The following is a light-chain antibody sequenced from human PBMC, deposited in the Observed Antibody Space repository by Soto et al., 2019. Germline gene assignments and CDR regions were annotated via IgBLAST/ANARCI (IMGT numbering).Light chain of an antibody. CDR2: DVS. Sequence: QSVLTQPASVSGSPGQSITISCTGTSSDVGGYNYVSWYQQHPGKAPKLMIYDVSNRPSGVSNRFSGSKSGNTASLTISGPQPEAEDDYYCSSYTSSSTPVVFGGGTKLTVL. CDR1: SSDVGGYNY. J-gene: IGLJ2*01. CDR3: SSYTSSSTPVV. V-gene: IGLV2-14*01.